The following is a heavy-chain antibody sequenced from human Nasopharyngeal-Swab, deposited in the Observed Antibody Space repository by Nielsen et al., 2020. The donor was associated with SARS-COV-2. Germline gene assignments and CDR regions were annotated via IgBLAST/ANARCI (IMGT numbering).Heavy chain of an antibody. J-gene: IGHJ5*02. CDR2: ISSSSSYI. Sequence: GESLKISCAASGFTPASYSMNWVRQAPGKGLEWVSSISSSSSYIYYADSVKGRFTISRDNAKNSLYLQMNSLRAEDTAVYYCSGVVKNWFDPWGQGTLVTVSS. CDR1: GFTPASYS. D-gene: IGHD3-3*01. CDR3: SGVVKNWFDP. V-gene: IGHV3-21*01.